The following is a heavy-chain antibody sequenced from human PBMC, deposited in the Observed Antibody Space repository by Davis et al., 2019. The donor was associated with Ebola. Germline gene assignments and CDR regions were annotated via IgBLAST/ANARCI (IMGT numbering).Heavy chain of an antibody. Sequence: PSETLSLTCAVYGGSFSGYYWSWIRQPPGKGLEWIGEINHSGSTNYNPSLKSRVTISVDTSKNQFSLKLSSVTAADTAVYYCARGGIYGGNPSSWFDPWGQGTLVTVSS. CDR2: INHSGST. D-gene: IGHD4-23*01. V-gene: IGHV4-34*01. J-gene: IGHJ5*02. CDR1: GGSFSGYY. CDR3: ARGGIYGGNPSSWFDP.